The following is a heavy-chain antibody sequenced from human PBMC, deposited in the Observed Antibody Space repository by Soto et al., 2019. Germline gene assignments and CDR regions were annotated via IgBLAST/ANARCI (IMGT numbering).Heavy chain of an antibody. CDR2: IYSGGST. CDR3: ASSGYTPPPRKFYYYYYGMDV. D-gene: IGHD5-12*01. V-gene: IGHV3-53*01. J-gene: IGHJ6*02. Sequence: GGSLRLSCAASGFTVSSNYMSWVRQAPGKGLEWVSVIYSGGSTYYADSVKGRFTISRDNSKNTLYLQMNSLRAEDTAVYYCASSGYTPPPRKFYYYYYGMDVWGQGTTVTVSS. CDR1: GFTVSSNY.